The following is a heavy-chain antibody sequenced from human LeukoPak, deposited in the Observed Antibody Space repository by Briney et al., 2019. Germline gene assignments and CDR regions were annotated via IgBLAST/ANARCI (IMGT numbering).Heavy chain of an antibody. V-gene: IGHV4-59*08. CDR2: IYYSGST. D-gene: IGHD6-6*01. Sequence: PSETLSLTCTVSGGSISSYYWSWIRQPPGKGLEWIGYIYYSGSTNYNPSLKSRLTISVDTSKNQFSLKLSSVTAADTAVYYCARREYSSSFWFDPWGRGTLVTVSS. CDR1: GGSISSYY. CDR3: ARREYSSSFWFDP. J-gene: IGHJ5*02.